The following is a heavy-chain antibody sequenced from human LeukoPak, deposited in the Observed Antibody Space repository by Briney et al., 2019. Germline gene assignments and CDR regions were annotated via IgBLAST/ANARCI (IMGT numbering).Heavy chain of an antibody. CDR1: GGTFSSYA. CDR2: IIPIFGTA. CDR3: ARAIFPINSHGYYYYMDV. V-gene: IGHV1-69*06. Sequence: SVKVSCKASGGTFSSYAISWVRQAPGQGLEWMGGIIPIFGTANYAQKFQGRVTITADKSTSTAYMELSSLRSEDTAVYYCARAIFPINSHGYYYYMDVWGKGTTVTVSS. J-gene: IGHJ6*03. D-gene: IGHD5-18*01.